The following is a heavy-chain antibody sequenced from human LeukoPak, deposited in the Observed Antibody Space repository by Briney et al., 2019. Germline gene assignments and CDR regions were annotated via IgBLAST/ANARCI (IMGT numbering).Heavy chain of an antibody. CDR3: ARVIRWLQLKDYYYYMDV. V-gene: IGHV1-69*06. D-gene: IGHD5-24*01. Sequence: ASVKVSCKASGGTFSSYAISWVRQAPGQGLEWMGGIIPIFGTANYAQKFQGRVTITADKSTSTAYMELSSLRSEDTAVYYCARVIRWLQLKDYYYYMDVWGKGTTVTVSS. CDR1: GGTFSSYA. CDR2: IIPIFGTA. J-gene: IGHJ6*03.